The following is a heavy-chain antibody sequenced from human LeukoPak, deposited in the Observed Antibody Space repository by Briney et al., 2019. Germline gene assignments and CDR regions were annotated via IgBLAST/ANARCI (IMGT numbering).Heavy chain of an antibody. D-gene: IGHD2-2*02. V-gene: IGHV3-23*01. CDR1: GFTFTAYA. CDR2: ISGSGGGT. CDR3: AKEVGGYTTFDY. J-gene: IGHJ4*02. Sequence: GESLRLSCAASGFTFTAYAMSWVRQAPGKGLEWVSAISGSGGGTYYADSVKGRFTISRDNSKNTVYLQMNSLRGEDTAVYYCAKEVGGYTTFDYWGQGTLVTVSS.